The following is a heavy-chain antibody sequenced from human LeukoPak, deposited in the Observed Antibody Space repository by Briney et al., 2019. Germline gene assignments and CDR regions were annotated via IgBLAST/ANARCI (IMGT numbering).Heavy chain of an antibody. J-gene: IGHJ4*02. V-gene: IGHV3-11*04. D-gene: IGHD6-19*01. CDR3: TRAVAGTYFDQ. Sequence: GGSLRLSCAASGFTFSDYYMSWIRQAPGKGLEWVSYISSSGSTIYYADSVKGRFTISRDNAKNTLYLQMNSLRAEDTAMYYCTRAVAGTYFDQWGQGTLVTVSS. CDR2: ISSSGSTI. CDR1: GFTFSDYY.